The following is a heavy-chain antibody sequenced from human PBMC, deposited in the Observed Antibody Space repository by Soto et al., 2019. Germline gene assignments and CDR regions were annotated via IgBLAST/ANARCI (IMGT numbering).Heavy chain of an antibody. CDR1: GGSIRSGSYY. V-gene: IGHV4-39*01. Sequence: PSETLSLTSTVSGGSIRSGSYYWGWILQPPGKGLEWMGSIYYSGSTYYNPSLHGRVTISVDTSRNQFALQLSSVTAGDTAVYYCASRRQSDYDFWSGYYFAQGWFDPWGTGSLVTVSS. J-gene: IGHJ5*02. CDR2: IYYSGST. D-gene: IGHD3-3*01. CDR3: ASRRQSDYDFWSGYYFAQGWFDP.